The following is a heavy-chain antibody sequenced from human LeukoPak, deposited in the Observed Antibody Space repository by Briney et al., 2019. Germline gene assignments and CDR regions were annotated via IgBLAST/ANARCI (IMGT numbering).Heavy chain of an antibody. CDR1: GYTFTSYG. V-gene: IGHV1-18*01. D-gene: IGHD3-22*01. CDR3: ARDYYDSSGYFDY. Sequence: ASVTVSFMASGYTFTSYGISWLRQAPGQGRDWMGWISAYNGNTNYAQKLQGRVTMTTDTSTSTAYMELRSLRSDDTAVYYCARDYYDSSGYFDYWGQGTLVIVSS. J-gene: IGHJ4*02. CDR2: ISAYNGNT.